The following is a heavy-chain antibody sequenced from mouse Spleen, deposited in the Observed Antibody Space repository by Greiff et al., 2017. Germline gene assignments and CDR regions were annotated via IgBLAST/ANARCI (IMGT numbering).Heavy chain of an antibody. CDR2: IDPEDGDT. CDR3: TIFTVVATTDY. V-gene: IGHV14-1*01. J-gene: IGHJ2*01. D-gene: IGHD1-1*01. Sequence: EVQLQQSGAELVRPGASVKLSCTASGFNIKDYYMHWVKQRPEQGLEWIGRIDPEDGDTEYAPKFQGKATMTADTSSNTAYLQLSSLTSEDTAVYYCTIFTVVATTDYWGQGTTLTVSS. CDR1: GFNIKDYY.